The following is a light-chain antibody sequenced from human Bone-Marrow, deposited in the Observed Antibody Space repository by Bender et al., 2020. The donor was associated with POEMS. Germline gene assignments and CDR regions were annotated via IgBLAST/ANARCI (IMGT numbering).Light chain of an antibody. Sequence: SYEVTQPPSVSVSPGQTATMPCSGDNLKDKYVTWYQQKAGQPPLLVIYQDWKRPSGIPERFSGSNSGNTATLTISGTQAMDEADYYCQVWDNNVVIFGGGTKLTVL. CDR2: QDW. J-gene: IGLJ2*01. CDR1: NLKDKY. CDR3: QVWDNNVVI. V-gene: IGLV3-1*01.